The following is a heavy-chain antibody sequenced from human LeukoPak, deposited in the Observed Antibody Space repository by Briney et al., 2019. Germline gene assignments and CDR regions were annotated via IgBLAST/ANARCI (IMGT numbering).Heavy chain of an antibody. CDR2: ISYDGSNK. CDR3: AKRSQYYDTLIGLVDY. D-gene: IGHD3-9*01. V-gene: IGHV3-30*18. CDR1: GFSFSGYG. J-gene: IGHJ4*02. Sequence: GGSLRLSCAASGFSFSGYGMHWVRQAPGKGLEWVAVISYDGSNKYYADSVKGRFTISRDNSKNTLYLQMNSLRAEDTAVYYCAKRSQYYDTLIGLVDYWGQGTLVTVSS.